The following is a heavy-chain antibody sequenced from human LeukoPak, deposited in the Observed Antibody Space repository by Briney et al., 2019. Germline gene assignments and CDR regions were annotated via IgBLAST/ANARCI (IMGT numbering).Heavy chain of an antibody. V-gene: IGHV3-33*01. Sequence: PGRSLRLSCTASGFTFSNYGMHWVRQAPGKGLEWVAVIWYDGSNNYYADAVKGRFTISRDNSKNTLYLQMNSLRAEDTAVYYCAGEESGSYNECDYWGQGTLVTVSS. J-gene: IGHJ4*02. CDR1: GFTFSNYG. D-gene: IGHD1-26*01. CDR3: AGEESGSYNECDY. CDR2: IWYDGSNN.